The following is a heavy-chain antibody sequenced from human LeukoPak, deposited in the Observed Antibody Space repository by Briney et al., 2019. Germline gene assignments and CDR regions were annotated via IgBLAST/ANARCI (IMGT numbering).Heavy chain of an antibody. Sequence: PGGSLRLSCAPSGFTFSTYWMGCVRQAPGKGLEWLANINQGGSEKYYVDSVKGRFTISRDNAKNSLFLQMNSLRAEDTAVYYCARDVGDLWGQGTLVTASS. V-gene: IGHV3-7*01. CDR1: GFTFSTYW. J-gene: IGHJ4*02. CDR2: INQGGSEK. CDR3: ARDVGDL. D-gene: IGHD2-21*02.